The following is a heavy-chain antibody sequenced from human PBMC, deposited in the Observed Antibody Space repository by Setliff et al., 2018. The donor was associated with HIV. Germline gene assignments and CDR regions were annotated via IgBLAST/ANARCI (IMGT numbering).Heavy chain of an antibody. Sequence: PSETLSLTCTVSGGSISSYYWSRIRQPPGKGLEWIGYIYTSGSTNYNPSLKSRVTISVDTSKNQFSLKLSSVTAADTAVYYCARGPGHDSSGYYYDYYYMDVWGKGTTVTVSS. J-gene: IGHJ6*03. CDR1: GGSISSYY. V-gene: IGHV4-4*08. CDR2: IYTSGST. D-gene: IGHD3-22*01. CDR3: ARGPGHDSSGYYYDYYYMDV.